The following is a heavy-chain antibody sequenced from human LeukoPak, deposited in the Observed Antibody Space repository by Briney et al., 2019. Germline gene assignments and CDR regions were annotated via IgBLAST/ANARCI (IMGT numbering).Heavy chain of an antibody. Sequence: SETLSLTCTVSGGSISNYYWSWIRQPAGKGLEWIGRIHATGTTNYNPSLKSRVTMSVDTFKSQFSLKLSSVTAADTAVYFCARLYGGVIVWGQGTLVTVSS. J-gene: IGHJ4*02. CDR2: IHATGTT. CDR3: ARLYGGVIV. CDR1: GGSISNYY. D-gene: IGHD3-16*02. V-gene: IGHV4-4*07.